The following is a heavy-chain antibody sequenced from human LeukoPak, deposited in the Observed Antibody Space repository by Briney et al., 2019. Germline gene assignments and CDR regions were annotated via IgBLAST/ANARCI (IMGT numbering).Heavy chain of an antibody. CDR1: GFTFNTFW. Sequence: GGSLRLSCAASGFTFNTFWMTWVRQAPGKGLEWVANINHNGTEKYYMDSVGGRFTISIDNAKNSLSLEMKSLRLDDTAVYYCARDGGDLSPLDEWGRGTLVTVSS. V-gene: IGHV3-7*01. CDR3: ARDGGDLSPLDE. CDR2: INHNGTEK. J-gene: IGHJ4*02. D-gene: IGHD3-16*02.